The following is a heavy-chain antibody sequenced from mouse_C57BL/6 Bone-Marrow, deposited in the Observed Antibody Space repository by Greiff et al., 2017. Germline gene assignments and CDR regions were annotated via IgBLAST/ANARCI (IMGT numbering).Heavy chain of an antibody. J-gene: IGHJ4*01. D-gene: IGHD5-1*01. CDR1: GFNIKNTY. CDR2: IDPANGNT. Sequence: EVQLQQSVAELVRPGASVKLSCTASGFNIKNTYMPWVKQRPEQGLEWIGRIDPANGNTKYAPKFQGKATITADTSSNTAYLQLSSLTSEDTAIYYCALTYLYYAMDYWGQGTSVTVSS. V-gene: IGHV14-3*01. CDR3: ALTYLYYAMDY.